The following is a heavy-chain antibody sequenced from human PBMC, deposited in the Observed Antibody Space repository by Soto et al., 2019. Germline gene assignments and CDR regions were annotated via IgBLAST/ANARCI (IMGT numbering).Heavy chain of an antibody. CDR2: VHSDGTTT. V-gene: IGHV3-74*01. CDR1: GFTFDYYW. Sequence: EVQLVESGGGLVQPGESLRLSCAASGFTFDYYWMHWVRQAPGKGLVWVSRVHSDGTTTTYADSVKGRFTISRDNASNTVSLPMSSLRAEDTAIYSCASWDRGGFDLWGHGTVVTVSS. CDR3: ASWDRGGFDL. D-gene: IGHD1-26*01. J-gene: IGHJ3*01.